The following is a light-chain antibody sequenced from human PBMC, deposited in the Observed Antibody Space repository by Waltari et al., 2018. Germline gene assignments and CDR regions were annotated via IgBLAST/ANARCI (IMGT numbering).Light chain of an antibody. V-gene: IGKV3-20*01. CDR2: GAS. Sequence: EIVLAQSPGTLSLSLGERATVSCRASQSVSRALAWYQQKPGQAPRLLIYGASTRATGIPDRVSGSGSGTDFSLTISRVEPDDFAVYYCQHYLRLPVTFGQGTTVEI. CDR1: QSVSRA. CDR3: QHYLRLPVT. J-gene: IGKJ1*01.